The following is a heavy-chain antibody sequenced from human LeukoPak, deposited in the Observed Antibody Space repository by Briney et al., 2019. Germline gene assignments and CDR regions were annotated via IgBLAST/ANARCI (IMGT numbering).Heavy chain of an antibody. Sequence: GGSLRLSCSASGFMFSAYAIHWVPQAPGKGLELVSSINTNGRSTYYADSVKGRFTISRDNPKNILYLQMSSLRAEDTAVYYCVKEVPNTTSVTGWFDPWGQGTLVTVSS. D-gene: IGHD1-1*01. V-gene: IGHV3-64D*08. CDR1: GFMFSAYA. CDR2: INTNGRST. CDR3: VKEVPNTTSVTGWFDP. J-gene: IGHJ5*02.